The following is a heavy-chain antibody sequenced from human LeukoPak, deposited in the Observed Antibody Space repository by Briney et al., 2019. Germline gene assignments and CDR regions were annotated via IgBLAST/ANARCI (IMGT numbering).Heavy chain of an antibody. D-gene: IGHD3-9*01. CDR1: GFTFSSYA. Sequence: GGSLRLSCAASGFTFSSYAMSWVRQAPGKGLEWVSAISGSGGSTYYADSVKGRFTISRDNPKNTLYLQMNSLRAEDTAVYYCAKSYSLRYFDWLLSGYFDYWGQGTLVTVSS. CDR2: ISGSGGST. J-gene: IGHJ4*02. V-gene: IGHV3-23*01. CDR3: AKSYSLRYFDWLLSGYFDY.